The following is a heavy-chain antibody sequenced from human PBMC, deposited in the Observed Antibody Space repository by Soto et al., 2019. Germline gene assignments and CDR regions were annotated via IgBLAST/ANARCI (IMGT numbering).Heavy chain of an antibody. CDR2: IYYSGST. CDR3: GGVDFLTVNGCMDV. CDR1: GDSIRSGEQY. J-gene: IGHJ6*02. V-gene: IGHV4-30-4*01. Sequence: PSETLSLTCTVSGDSIRSGEQYWSWIRQPPGKGLEWIGYIYYSGSTYYNPSLKSRVTLSVDTAKNHFSLELTSVTAADTAVYFCGGVDFLTVNGCMDVWGQGTTVTVSS. D-gene: IGHD3-9*01.